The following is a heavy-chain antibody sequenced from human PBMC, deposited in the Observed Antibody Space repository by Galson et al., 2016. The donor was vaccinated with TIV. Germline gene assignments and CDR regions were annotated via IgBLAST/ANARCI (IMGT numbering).Heavy chain of an antibody. CDR2: LSGGATNT. CDR1: GFRFNEYE. J-gene: IGHJ4*02. V-gene: IGHV3-23*01. D-gene: IGHD6-25*01. CDR3: AKDRGYFEGFDH. Sequence: SLRLSCAASGFRFNEYEMSWVRQAPGKGLEWVSALSGGATNTYYSDSVKGRFTISRDNSQNKVFLEMDSLRVDETAAYYCAKDRGYFEGFDHWGPGTLVTVSS.